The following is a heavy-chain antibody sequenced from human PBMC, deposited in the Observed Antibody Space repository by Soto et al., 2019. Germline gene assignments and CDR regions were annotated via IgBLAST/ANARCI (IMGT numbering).Heavy chain of an antibody. V-gene: IGHV4-30-4*01. D-gene: IGHD3-22*01. CDR1: GDSISSGDYY. CDR2: IYHSGNT. J-gene: IGHJ1*01. Sequence: SGTLSLTCTASGDSISSGDYYWSWSPQPPGKGLEWIGYIYHSGNTYYNPSLKTRVTISLDPSKNQFSLSLSSVTAADTAVYYCAKEFSPVDYDSSGPGGGRGQGTLVTIS. CDR3: AKEFSPVDYDSSGPGGG.